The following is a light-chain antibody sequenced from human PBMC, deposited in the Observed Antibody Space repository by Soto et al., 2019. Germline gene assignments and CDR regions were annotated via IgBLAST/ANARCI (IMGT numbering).Light chain of an antibody. Sequence: QSALTQPRSGSGSPGQSVTISCTGTSSDVGGYNYVSWYQQHPGKAPKLMIYDVSKRPSGVPDRFSGSKSVNTASLTISGLQAEDEADYSCCSYAGSYTYVFGTGTKVTVL. CDR2: DVS. J-gene: IGLJ1*01. V-gene: IGLV2-11*01. CDR1: SSDVGGYNY. CDR3: CSYAGSYTYV.